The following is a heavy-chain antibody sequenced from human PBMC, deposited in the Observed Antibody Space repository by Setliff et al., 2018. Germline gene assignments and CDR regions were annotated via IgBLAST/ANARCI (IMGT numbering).Heavy chain of an antibody. Sequence: SETLSLTCTVSGGSISSSSYYWGWIRQPPGKGLEWIGSIYYSGSTYYNPSLKSRVTISVDTSKNQFSLKVTSVTAADTAVYYCTRLYYGSRALYFDVWGQGNPVTVSS. D-gene: IGHD3-10*01. CDR3: TRLYYGSRALYFDV. V-gene: IGHV4-39*07. CDR2: IYYSGST. J-gene: IGHJ4*02. CDR1: GGSISSSSYY.